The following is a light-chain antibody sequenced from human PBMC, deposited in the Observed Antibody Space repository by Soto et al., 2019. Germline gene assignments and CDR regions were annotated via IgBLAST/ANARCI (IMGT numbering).Light chain of an antibody. CDR2: AAS. V-gene: IGKV3-20*01. CDR1: QSVSSNY. CDR3: QQYGSSPYT. Sequence: EIVLTQSPGTLSLSPGESATLSCRASQSVSSNYLAWYQQRPGQAPRLLIFAASTRATGIPDSFSGSVSGTDFTLTISRMEPEDFAVYYCQQYGSSPYTFGQGTKLEIK. J-gene: IGKJ2*01.